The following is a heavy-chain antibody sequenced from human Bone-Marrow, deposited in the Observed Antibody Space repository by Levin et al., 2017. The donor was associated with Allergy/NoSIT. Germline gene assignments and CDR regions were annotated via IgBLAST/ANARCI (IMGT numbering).Heavy chain of an antibody. CDR2: MSPKSGNT. CDR3: ARGPPNWGMVGY. CDR1: GYTFTSYD. J-gene: IGHJ4*02. Sequence: GESLKISCKAFGYTFTSYDINWVRQATGQGLEWMGWMSPKSGNTGYAQKFQGRVTMTRDTSINTAYMELRSLTSEDTAVYYCARGPPNWGMVGYWGQGTLVTVSS. V-gene: IGHV1-8*02. D-gene: IGHD7-27*01.